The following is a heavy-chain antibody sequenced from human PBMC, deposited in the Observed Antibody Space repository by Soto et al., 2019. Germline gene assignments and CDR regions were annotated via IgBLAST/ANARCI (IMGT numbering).Heavy chain of an antibody. CDR3: ARDGGRYYGLDV. CDR1: GDPINSYY. J-gene: IGHJ6*02. CDR2: IYYRGST. D-gene: IGHD3-3*01. Sequence: PSETLSLTCTVSGDPINSYYWSWIRQPPGKGLEWIGHIYYRGSTKYDPSLKSRVTISIDTSKNQFSLKLSSVTAADTAVYHCARDGGRYYGLDVWGQGTTVTVSS. V-gene: IGHV4-59*01.